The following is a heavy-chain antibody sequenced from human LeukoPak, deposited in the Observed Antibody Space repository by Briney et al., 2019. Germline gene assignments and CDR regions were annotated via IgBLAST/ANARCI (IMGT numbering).Heavy chain of an antibody. V-gene: IGHV3-11*06. Sequence: GGSLRLSCAASGFIFSDYYMSWIRQAPGKGLEWISYINGGSTYTNYADSVKGRFTISRDNAKKSLYLQMNSLRVEDTAVYYCARDQADNYYDSSGYYYGFDYWGQGTLVTVSS. D-gene: IGHD3-22*01. J-gene: IGHJ4*02. CDR1: GFIFSDYY. CDR2: INGGSTYT. CDR3: ARDQADNYYDSSGYYYGFDY.